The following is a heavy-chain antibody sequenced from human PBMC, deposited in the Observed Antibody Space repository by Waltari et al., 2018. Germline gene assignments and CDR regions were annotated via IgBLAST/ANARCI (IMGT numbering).Heavy chain of an antibody. J-gene: IGHJ6*02. CDR1: GGSFRGYY. V-gene: IGHV4-34*02. Sequence: QVQLQQWGAGLLQPSETLSLTCAVYGGSFRGYYWGWVRPPPGKGLEWIGEINHNGNINRNPSLRSRVTMLVDTSKSQLSLKINSVTAADTAVYYCVRLEDCTGPGGNCYSGDSFAMDVWGQGTTVTVSS. CDR3: VRLEDCTGPGGNCYSGDSFAMDV. D-gene: IGHD2-8*02. CDR2: INHNGNI.